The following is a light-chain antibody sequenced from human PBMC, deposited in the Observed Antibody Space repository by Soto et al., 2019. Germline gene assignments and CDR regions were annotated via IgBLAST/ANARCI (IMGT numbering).Light chain of an antibody. CDR2: GAS. V-gene: IGKV3-20*01. Sequence: ILLTQSPCTLSLSPGERATLSCRAGQSVSSSYLAWYPQKPGHAPRLIIHGASSRATGIPDRFSGSGSGTDFALTLSRLEPEDFEVSYWQQYGSSHTWTFGQGTKVDIK. J-gene: IGKJ1*01. CDR1: QSVSSSY. CDR3: QQYGSSHTWT.